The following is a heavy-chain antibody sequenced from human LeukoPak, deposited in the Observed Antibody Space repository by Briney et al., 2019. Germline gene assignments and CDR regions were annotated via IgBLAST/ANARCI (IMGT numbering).Heavy chain of an antibody. Sequence: GGSLRLSCAASGFTFSSFDMHWVRQPTGQGLEWVSTIGTASDTYYPDSVEGRFTLSRDNAKNSLYLQTNSLTAGDTAVYYCARGPPRGKYYYMDVWGKGTTVTVSS. CDR1: GFTFSSFD. CDR2: IGTASDT. V-gene: IGHV3-13*01. J-gene: IGHJ6*03. D-gene: IGHD1-1*01. CDR3: ARGPPRGKYYYMDV.